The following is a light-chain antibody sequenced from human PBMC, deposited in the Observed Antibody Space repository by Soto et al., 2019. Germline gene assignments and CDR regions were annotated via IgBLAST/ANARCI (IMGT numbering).Light chain of an antibody. CDR1: QSVSSY. Sequence: VVTHSPATLSLSPGERATLSCRASQSVSSYLAWYQQKPGQAPRLLIYDASNRATGIPARFSGSGSGTDFTLTISSLEPEDFAVYYCQQRSNWLTFGGGTKVDIK. V-gene: IGKV3-11*01. J-gene: IGKJ4*01. CDR3: QQRSNWLT. CDR2: DAS.